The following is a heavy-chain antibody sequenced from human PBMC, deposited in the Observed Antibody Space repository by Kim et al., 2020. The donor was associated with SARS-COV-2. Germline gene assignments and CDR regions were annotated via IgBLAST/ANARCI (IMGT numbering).Heavy chain of an antibody. Sequence: ASVKVSCKASGYSFTSHYMHWVRQAPGQGLEWMAIINPSSGSTKYAEKFQGRVTMTRDTSTSTVYMELSSLRSEDTAVYYCARDSQVYYYASSGYLDFWGQGTLVTVSS. CDR3: ARDSQVYYYASSGYLDF. D-gene: IGHD3-22*01. J-gene: IGHJ4*02. V-gene: IGHV1-46*01. CDR2: INPSSGST. CDR1: GYSFTSHY.